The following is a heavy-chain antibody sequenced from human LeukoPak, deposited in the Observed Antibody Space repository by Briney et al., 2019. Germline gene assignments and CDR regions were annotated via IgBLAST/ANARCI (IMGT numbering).Heavy chain of an antibody. V-gene: IGHV4-59*03. CDR1: GDSTSNFY. J-gene: IGHJ5*01. D-gene: IGHD2-8*01. CDR3: ALAPNSNWFDF. CDR2: IHYSGSS. Sequence: PSETLSLTCTVSGDSTSNFYWNWVRQSPGKGLEWIGNIHYSGSSVYNPSLKSRGTISIDTSRRQFFLKLNSVTAADTAVYFCALAPNSNWFDFWGPGTLVTVSS.